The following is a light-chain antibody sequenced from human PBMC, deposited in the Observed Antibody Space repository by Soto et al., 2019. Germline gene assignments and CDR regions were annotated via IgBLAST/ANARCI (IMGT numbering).Light chain of an antibody. Sequence: DIVMTQSPDSLAVSLGERATINCKSSQSVLYSSNNKNYLAWYQQKPGKAPRLLLYSVSSLHDGVPSRFSGSGSGTLFTLTINNLQPGDFATYYCLQGYSLWTFGQGTKVDNK. CDR3: LQGYSLWT. CDR2: SVS. CDR1: QSVLYSSNNKNY. J-gene: IGKJ1*01. V-gene: IGKV4-1*01.